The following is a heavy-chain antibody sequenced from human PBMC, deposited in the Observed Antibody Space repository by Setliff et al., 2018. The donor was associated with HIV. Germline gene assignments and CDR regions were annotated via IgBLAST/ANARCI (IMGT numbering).Heavy chain of an antibody. Sequence: PSETLSLTCTVSGGSISSSHDFWNWIRQPPGKGLEWIGAISYGGITYYNPSLTSRVTISVDTSKNQFSLKVTSVTAADTAVYYRARVPGRDYYDTSGDFDYWGLGTLVTVSS. CDR2: ISYGGIT. V-gene: IGHV4-39*07. D-gene: IGHD3-22*01. CDR1: GGSISSSHDF. CDR3: ARVPGRDYYDTSGDFDY. J-gene: IGHJ4*02.